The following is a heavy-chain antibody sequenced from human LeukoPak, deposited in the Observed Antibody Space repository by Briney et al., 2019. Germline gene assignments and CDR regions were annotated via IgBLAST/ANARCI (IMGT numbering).Heavy chain of an antibody. J-gene: IGHJ6*02. V-gene: IGHV3-7*01. CDR1: GFTFSSYW. CDR2: IKQDGSEK. Sequence: GGSLRLSCAASGFTFSSYWMSWVRQAPGKGLEWVANIKQDGSEKYYVDSVKGRFTISRDNAKNSLYLQMNSLRAEDTAVYYCAREGAGTNYYYYYGMDVWGQGTTVTVSS. CDR3: AREGAGTNYYYYYGMDV. D-gene: IGHD3-16*01.